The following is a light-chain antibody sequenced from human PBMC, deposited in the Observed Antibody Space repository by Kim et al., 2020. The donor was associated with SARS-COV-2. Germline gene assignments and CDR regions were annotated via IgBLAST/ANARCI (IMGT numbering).Light chain of an antibody. V-gene: IGKV3-15*01. Sequence: IKLAWYQQKPGQAPRLLMYGASTRATGTPARFSGSGSGTEFTLTISSLQSEDFAVYYCREYYDWPPWAFGQGTKVDIK. J-gene: IGKJ1*01. CDR2: GAS. CDR1: IK. CDR3: REYYDWPPWA.